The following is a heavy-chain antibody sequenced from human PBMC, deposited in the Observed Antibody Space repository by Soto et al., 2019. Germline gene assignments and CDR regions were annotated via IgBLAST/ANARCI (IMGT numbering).Heavy chain of an antibody. D-gene: IGHD3-22*01. Sequence: ESGGGVVQPGRSLRLSCAASGFTFSSYGMHWVRQAPGKGLEWVAVISYDGSNKYYADSVKGRFTISRDNSKNTLYLQMNSLRAEDTAVYYCAKDHGRYYYDSSGPGSYFDYWGQGTLVTVSS. J-gene: IGHJ4*02. CDR2: ISYDGSNK. CDR3: AKDHGRYYYDSSGPGSYFDY. CDR1: GFTFSSYG. V-gene: IGHV3-30*18.